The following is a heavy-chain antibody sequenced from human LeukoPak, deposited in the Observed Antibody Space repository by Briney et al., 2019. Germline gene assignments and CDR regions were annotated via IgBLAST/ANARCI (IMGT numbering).Heavy chain of an antibody. CDR2: INHSGST. J-gene: IGHJ4*02. CDR3: ARQYLYYFDY. D-gene: IGHD4-11*01. CDR1: GGSFSGYY. V-gene: IGHV4-34*01. Sequence: SETLSLTCAVYGGSFSGYYWSWIRQPPGKGLEWIGEINHSGSTNYNPSLKSRVTISVDTSKNQFSLKLSSVTAADTAVYYCARQYLYYFDYWGQGTLVTVPS.